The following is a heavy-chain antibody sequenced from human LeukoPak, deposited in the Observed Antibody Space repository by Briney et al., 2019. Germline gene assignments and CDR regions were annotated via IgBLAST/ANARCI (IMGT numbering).Heavy chain of an antibody. CDR3: ARIPITMVRGVMVYWFDP. D-gene: IGHD3-10*01. CDR2: IYYSGST. CDR1: GGSISSYY. J-gene: IGHJ5*02. Sequence: PSETLSLTCTVSGGSISSYYWSWIRQPPGKGLEWIGYIYYSGSTNYNPSLKSRVTISVDTSKNQFSLKLSSVTAADTAVYYCARIPITMVRGVMVYWFDPWGQGTLVTVSS. V-gene: IGHV4-59*08.